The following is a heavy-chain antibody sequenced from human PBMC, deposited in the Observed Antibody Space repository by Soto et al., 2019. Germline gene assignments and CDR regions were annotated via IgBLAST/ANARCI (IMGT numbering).Heavy chain of an antibody. Sequence: SGPTLVNPTQTLTLTCTFSGFSLSTSGVSVGWIRQPPGKALEWLALIYWDDDKRYSPSLKSRLTITKDTSKNQVVLTMTNMDPVDTATYYCARLDTAMVMFAFDIWGQGTMVTVSS. CDR1: GFSLSTSGVS. V-gene: IGHV2-5*02. D-gene: IGHD5-18*01. J-gene: IGHJ3*02. CDR2: IYWDDDK. CDR3: ARLDTAMVMFAFDI.